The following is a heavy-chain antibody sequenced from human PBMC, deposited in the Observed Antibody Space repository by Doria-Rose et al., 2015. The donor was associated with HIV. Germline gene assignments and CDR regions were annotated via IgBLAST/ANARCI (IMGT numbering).Heavy chain of an antibody. Sequence: QVQLQASGPGLVKPSETLSLTCSVSGGSLRHYYWRWLRQPPGKGLEYIGDIFYTGSTNYSSSLKSRVSITIDTSKNKFSLRLSSVTAADTAVYYCARVLSGTYDYWGQGTLVTVSS. CDR1: GGSLRHYY. D-gene: IGHD1-26*01. CDR2: IFYTGST. CDR3: ARVLSGTYDY. V-gene: IGHV4-59*01. J-gene: IGHJ4*02.